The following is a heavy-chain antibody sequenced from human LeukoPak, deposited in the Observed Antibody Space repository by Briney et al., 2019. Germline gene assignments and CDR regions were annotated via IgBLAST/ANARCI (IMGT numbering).Heavy chain of an antibody. D-gene: IGHD3-3*01. Sequence: GASVKVSCKASGYTFTSYAMHWVRQAPGQRLEWMGWINAGNGNTKYSQKFQGRVTITRDTSASTAYMELSSLRSEDTAVYYCARVPVNNVLRFLEWIQPDNWFDPWGQGTLVTVSS. CDR2: INAGNGNT. CDR1: GYTFTSYA. V-gene: IGHV1-3*01. CDR3: ARVPVNNVLRFLEWIQPDNWFDP. J-gene: IGHJ5*02.